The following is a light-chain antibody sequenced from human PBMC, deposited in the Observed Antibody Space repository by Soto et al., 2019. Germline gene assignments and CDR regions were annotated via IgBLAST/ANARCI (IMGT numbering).Light chain of an antibody. Sequence: QSALTQPASVSGSPGQSITMSCTGTSGDIGNFNLVSWYQQHPGRASHLIISEVTKRPSGVSDRFSGSKSGNTASLTISGLQAEDEADYYCCAYAGGSVYVLFGGGTKLTVL. V-gene: IGLV2-23*02. CDR2: EVT. CDR1: SGDIGNFNL. CDR3: CAYAGGSVYVL. J-gene: IGLJ3*02.